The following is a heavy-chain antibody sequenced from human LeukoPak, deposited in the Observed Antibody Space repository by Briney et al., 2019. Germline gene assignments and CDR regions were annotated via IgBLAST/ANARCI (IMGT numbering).Heavy chain of an antibody. CDR2: ISTASDYI. CDR3: ARADYDSSGYYVFWGYYYYMDV. J-gene: IGHJ6*03. CDR1: GFTFSSYN. V-gene: IGHV3-21*01. D-gene: IGHD3-22*01. Sequence: GGSLRLSCAASGFTFSSYNMNWVRQAPGKGLEWVSSISTASDYIYYADSLKGRFTISRDNAKNSLYLQMNSLRAEDTAVYYCARADYDSSGYYVFWGYYYYMDVWGKGTTVTISS.